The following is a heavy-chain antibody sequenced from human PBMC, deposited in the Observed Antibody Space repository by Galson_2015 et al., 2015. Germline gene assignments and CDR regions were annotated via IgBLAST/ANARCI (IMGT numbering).Heavy chain of an antibody. CDR1: GFTFNQYA. CDR2: IWFDGGRK. J-gene: IGHJ4*02. CDR3: ARPGYCNRDSCREPYFEY. V-gene: IGHV3-33*03. D-gene: IGHD2/OR15-2a*01. Sequence: SLRLSCAASGFTFNQYAMHWVRQAPGKGLEWVAVIWFDGGRKHYADSVKGRFTISRDDSKNTLYLQINSLRAEDTAVYYCARPGYCNRDSCREPYFEYWGQGTPVTVS.